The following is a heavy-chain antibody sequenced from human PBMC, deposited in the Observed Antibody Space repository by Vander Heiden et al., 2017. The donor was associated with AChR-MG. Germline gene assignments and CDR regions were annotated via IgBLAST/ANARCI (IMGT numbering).Heavy chain of an antibody. V-gene: IGHV4-38-2*01. J-gene: IGHJ4*02. Sequence: QVQLQESGPGLVKPSETLSLTCAVSTYSISSGYYWGWIRQPPGKGLEWIGSIYHSGRTYYNPSLKSRVTLSVDTSKNQFSLWLSSVTAADTAIYYCARQRGDTISAIDYWGQGTVVTVSS. CDR2: IYHSGRT. CDR3: ARQRGDTISAIDY. D-gene: IGHD6-6*01. CDR1: TYSISSGYY.